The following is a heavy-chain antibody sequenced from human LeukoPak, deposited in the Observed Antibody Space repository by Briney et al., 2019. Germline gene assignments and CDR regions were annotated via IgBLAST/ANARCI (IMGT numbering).Heavy chain of an antibody. Sequence: ASVKVSCKASGYTFTSYGISWVRQAPGQGLEWMGWISAYNGNTNYAQKLQGRVIMTTDTSTSTAYMELRSLRSDDTAVYYCAREDSSSLGYYGMDVWGQGTTVTVSS. J-gene: IGHJ6*02. D-gene: IGHD6-13*01. CDR2: ISAYNGNT. V-gene: IGHV1-18*01. CDR1: GYTFTSYG. CDR3: AREDSSSLGYYGMDV.